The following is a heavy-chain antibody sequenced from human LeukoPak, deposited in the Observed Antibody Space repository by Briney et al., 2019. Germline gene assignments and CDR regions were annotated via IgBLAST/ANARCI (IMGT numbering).Heavy chain of an antibody. D-gene: IGHD3-22*01. Sequence: GGSLRLSCAASGFTFSSYSMNWVRQAPGKGLEWVSYISSTGSDIYYADSVKGRFTISRDNAKNSLYLLMNSLRTEDTAVYYSAATYYYDGSGDYWGQGTLVTVSS. CDR1: GFTFSSYS. CDR2: ISSTGSDI. CDR3: AATYYYDGSGDY. J-gene: IGHJ4*02. V-gene: IGHV3-21*05.